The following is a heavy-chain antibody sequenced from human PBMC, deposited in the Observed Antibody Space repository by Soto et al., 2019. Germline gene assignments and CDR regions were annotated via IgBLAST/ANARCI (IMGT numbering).Heavy chain of an antibody. D-gene: IGHD6-13*01. Sequence: EVQLVESGGGLVQPGGSLRLSCAASGFTFSRYAMHWVRQAPGQGLEYVSAISSNGGSTYYANSVKGRFTISRDNSKNTLYLQMGSLRAEDMAVYYCARQSYSSYSFDYWGQGTLVTVSS. V-gene: IGHV3-64*01. CDR1: GFTFSRYA. CDR3: ARQSYSSYSFDY. CDR2: ISSNGGST. J-gene: IGHJ4*02.